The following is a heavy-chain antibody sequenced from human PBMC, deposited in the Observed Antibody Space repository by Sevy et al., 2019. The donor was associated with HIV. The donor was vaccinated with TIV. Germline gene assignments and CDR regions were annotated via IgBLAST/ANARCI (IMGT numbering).Heavy chain of an antibody. V-gene: IGHV1-69*13. Sequence: ASLKVSCKASGGTFSSYAISWVRQAPGQGLEWMGGIIPIFGTANYAQKFQGRVTITADESTSTAYMELSSLRSEDTAVYYCARAGGGDSSGSIKDYYYYGMDVWGQGTTVTVSS. CDR1: GGTFSSYA. D-gene: IGHD6-19*01. J-gene: IGHJ6*02. CDR2: IIPIFGTA. CDR3: ARAGGGDSSGSIKDYYYYGMDV.